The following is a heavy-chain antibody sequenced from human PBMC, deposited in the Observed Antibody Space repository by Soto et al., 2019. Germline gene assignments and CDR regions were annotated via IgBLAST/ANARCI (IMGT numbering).Heavy chain of an antibody. CDR3: ARVHEGPVRVHGGKDF. V-gene: IGHV1-46*01. D-gene: IGHD6-19*01. CDR1: GYTFTTHF. Sequence: GASVKVSCKASGYTFTTHFIHWVRQAPGQGLEWMGIINPSGISTSYAQRFQGRVTMTSDTSTTTVHMELSSLRPEDTGVYYCARVHEGPVRVHGGKDFWGKGTTVTVSS. J-gene: IGHJ6*01. CDR2: INPSGIST.